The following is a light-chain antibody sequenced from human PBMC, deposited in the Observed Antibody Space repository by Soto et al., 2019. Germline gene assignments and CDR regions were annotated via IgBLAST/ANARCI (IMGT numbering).Light chain of an antibody. CDR1: GSDVGGYDF. Sequence: QSALTQPASVSGSPGQSITISCTGTGSDVGGYDFVSWFQQHPGKAPKLIIYEVTNRPSGVSNRFSGSKSGNTASLTISGLQAEDEADYYCSSYTTTSTWAFGWGTKLTVL. CDR3: SSYTTTSTWA. J-gene: IGLJ3*02. V-gene: IGLV2-14*01. CDR2: EVT.